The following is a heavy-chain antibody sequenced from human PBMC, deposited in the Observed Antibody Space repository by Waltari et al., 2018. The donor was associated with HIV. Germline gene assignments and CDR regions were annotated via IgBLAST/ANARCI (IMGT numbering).Heavy chain of an antibody. CDR3: ARGYCSSRACYTGSWFDP. CDR1: GGSISSNSYY. J-gene: IGHJ5*02. CDR2: VYYSWST. D-gene: IGHD2-8*01. V-gene: IGHV4-39*02. Sequence: QLQLQESGPGLVKPSETVSLICTVSGGSISSNSYYWGWIRQPAGKGREWIGSVYYSWSTSYTPSLKSRVTISVDTPKNHFSLKLTSMTATDSAVYYCARGYCSSRACYTGSWFDPWGQGTLVTVSS.